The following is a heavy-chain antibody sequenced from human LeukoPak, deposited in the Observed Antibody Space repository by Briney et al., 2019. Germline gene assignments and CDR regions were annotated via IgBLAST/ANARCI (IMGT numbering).Heavy chain of an antibody. D-gene: IGHD3-22*01. CDR2: IYTSGST. V-gene: IGHV4-61*02. Sequence: SGTLSLTCTVSGVSFSSGSYYWSWIRQPAGKGLEWIGRIYTSGSTNYNSSLKSRVTISVDTSKNQFSLKLSSVTAADTAVYYSASNYYDSSGSIDYWGQGTLVTVSS. J-gene: IGHJ4*02. CDR3: ASNYYDSSGSIDY. CDR1: GVSFSSGSYY.